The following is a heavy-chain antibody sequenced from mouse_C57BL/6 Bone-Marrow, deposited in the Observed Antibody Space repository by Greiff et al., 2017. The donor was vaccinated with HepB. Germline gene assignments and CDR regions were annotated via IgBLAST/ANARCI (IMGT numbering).Heavy chain of an antibody. D-gene: IGHD1-1*01. CDR2: IYPGSGST. CDR1: GYTFTSYW. V-gene: IGHV1-55*01. CDR3: ARGGRYGDAMDY. J-gene: IGHJ4*01. Sequence: QVQLQQPGAELVKPGASVKMSCKASGYTFTSYWITWVKQRPGQGLEWIGDIYPGSGSTNYNEKFKSKATMTVDTSSSTAYMQLSSLTSEDSAVYYCARGGRYGDAMDYWGQGTSVTVSS.